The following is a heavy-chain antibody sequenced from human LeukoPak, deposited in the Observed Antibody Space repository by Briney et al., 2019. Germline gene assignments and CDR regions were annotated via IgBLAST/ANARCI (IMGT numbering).Heavy chain of an antibody. D-gene: IGHD6-13*01. CDR1: GFTFSSFS. Sequence: GGSLRLSCAASGFTFSSFSMDWVRHAPGEGLGWVSSISSSSSYIYYADSVKGRFTISRDNTKISLYLKMDSLRAEDMAVYYCARVAAAGTFYWGQGTLVTVSS. V-gene: IGHV3-21*01. J-gene: IGHJ4*02. CDR2: ISSSSSYI. CDR3: ARVAAAGTFY.